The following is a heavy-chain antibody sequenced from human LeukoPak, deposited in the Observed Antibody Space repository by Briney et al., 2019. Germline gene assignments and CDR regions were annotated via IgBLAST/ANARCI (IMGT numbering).Heavy chain of an antibody. J-gene: IGHJ4*02. Sequence: HPGGSLRLSCAASGFTFSSYEMNWVRQAPGKGLEWVSYIVNGGSTIYYADSVKGRFTISRDNAKNSLYLQMNSLRAEDTAVYYCASPPYDSKDYWGQGTLVTVSS. CDR3: ASPPYDSKDY. D-gene: IGHD3-22*01. CDR1: GFTFSSYE. CDR2: IVNGGSTI. V-gene: IGHV3-48*03.